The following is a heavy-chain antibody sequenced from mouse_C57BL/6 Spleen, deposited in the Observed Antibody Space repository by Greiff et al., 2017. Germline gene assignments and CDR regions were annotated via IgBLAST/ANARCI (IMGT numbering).Heavy chain of an antibody. V-gene: IGHV1-50*01. Sequence: QVQLQQPGAELVKPGASVKLSCKASGYTFTSYWMQWVKQRPGQGLEWIGEIDPSDSYTNYNQKFKGKATLTVDTSSSTAYMQLSSLTSEDSAVYYCARRFPTVVRNYFDYWGQGTTLTVSS. CDR1: GYTFTSYW. CDR3: ARRFPTVVRNYFDY. J-gene: IGHJ2*01. CDR2: IDPSDSYT. D-gene: IGHD1-1*01.